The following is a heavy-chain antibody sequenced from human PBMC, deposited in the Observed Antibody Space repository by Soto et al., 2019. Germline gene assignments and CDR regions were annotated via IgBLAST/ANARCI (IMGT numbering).Heavy chain of an antibody. CDR1: GGPISSYY. D-gene: IGHD2-15*01. CDR2: IYYSGST. CDR3: ARHVGYYSQGEWFDP. V-gene: IGHV4-59*08. J-gene: IGHJ5*02. Sequence: PSETLSLTCTVSGGPISSYYWSWIRQPPGKGLEWIGYIYYSGSTKYNPSLKSRVTISVDTSKNQFSLKLSSVTAADTAVYYCARHVGYYSQGEWFDPWGQGTLVTVSS.